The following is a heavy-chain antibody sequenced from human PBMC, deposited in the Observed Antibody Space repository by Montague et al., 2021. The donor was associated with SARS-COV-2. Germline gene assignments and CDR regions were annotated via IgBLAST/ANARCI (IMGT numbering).Heavy chain of an antibody. CDR1: GFTFSSYA. CDR3: ARDRGEYSGSPHYYFDY. J-gene: IGHJ4*02. CDR2: ISYDGTNK. V-gene: IGHV3-30-3*01. D-gene: IGHD1-26*01. Sequence: SLRLSCAVSGFTFSSYAFHWVRQAPGKGLDWVAVISYDGTNKYYADSAKGRFTISRDNSKNTLYLQMNSLRPDDSAMYYCARDRGEYSGSPHYYFDYWGQGTLVTVSS.